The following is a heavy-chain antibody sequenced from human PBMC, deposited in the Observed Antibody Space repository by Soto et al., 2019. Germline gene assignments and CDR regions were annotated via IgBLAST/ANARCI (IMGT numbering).Heavy chain of an antibody. Sequence: GASVKVSCKASGYTFTGYYMHWVRQAPGQGLEWMGWINPNSGGTNYAQKFQGWVTMTRDTSISTAYMELSRMRSDDTAVYYCARAGDIVVVPAAKGIYYYYYYGMDVWGQGTTVTVSS. CDR3: ARAGDIVVVPAAKGIYYYYYYGMDV. D-gene: IGHD2-2*01. V-gene: IGHV1-2*04. CDR1: GYTFTGYY. CDR2: INPNSGGT. J-gene: IGHJ6*02.